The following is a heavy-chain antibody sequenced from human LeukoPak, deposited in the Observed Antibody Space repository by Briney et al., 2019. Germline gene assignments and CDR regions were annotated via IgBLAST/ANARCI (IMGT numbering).Heavy chain of an antibody. CDR1: GGTFSSYA. V-gene: IGHV1-69*04. D-gene: IGHD6-13*01. J-gene: IGHJ4*02. CDR2: IIPILGIA. Sequence: SVKVSCKASGGTFSSYAISWVRQAPGQGPEWMGRIIPILGIANYAQKFQGRVTITADKSTSTAYMELSSLRSEDTAVYYCAREDDEGGQQLKDWGQGTLVTVSS. CDR3: AREDDEGGQQLKD.